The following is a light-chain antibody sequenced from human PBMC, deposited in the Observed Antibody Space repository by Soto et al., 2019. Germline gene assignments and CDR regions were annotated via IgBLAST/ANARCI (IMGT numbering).Light chain of an antibody. J-gene: IGLJ1*01. CDR1: TSDVGGYNL. CDR3: CSYASSSSYV. Sequence: QSALTQPASVSGSPGQSITISCSGTTSDVGGYNLVSWYQQHTAKAPKLLIYEGTQRLSGVSSRFSGSKSGNTASLTISGLQAEDEADYYCCSYASSSSYVFGTGTKVTVL. CDR2: EGT. V-gene: IGLV2-23*01.